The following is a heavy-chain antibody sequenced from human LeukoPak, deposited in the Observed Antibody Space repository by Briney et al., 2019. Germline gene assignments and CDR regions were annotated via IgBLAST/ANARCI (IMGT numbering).Heavy chain of an antibody. Sequence: GGSLRLSCAASGFTFRSYGMHWVRQAPGKGLEWVAVISDDGSNKYYADSMKGRFTISRDNSKNTLYLQMNSLRADDTAVYYCAKDRFHYDSSGYYSDYWGQGTLVTVSS. CDR1: GFTFRSYG. J-gene: IGHJ4*02. CDR3: AKDRFHYDSSGYYSDY. D-gene: IGHD3-22*01. V-gene: IGHV3-30*18. CDR2: ISDDGSNK.